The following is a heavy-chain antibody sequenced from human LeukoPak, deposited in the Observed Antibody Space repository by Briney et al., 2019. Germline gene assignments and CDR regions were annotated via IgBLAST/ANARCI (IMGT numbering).Heavy chain of an antibody. J-gene: IGHJ3*02. CDR2: IYPGDSDT. CDR3: ARQVSSWYRDAFDI. Sequence: HGGSLKTSLKGSGYPFTSYWIGWVRQVPGKGLEWVGIIYPGDSDTRYSPSFQGQVTISADKSISTAYLQWSSLKASDTAMYYCARQVSSWYRDAFDIWGQGTMVTVSS. D-gene: IGHD6-13*01. V-gene: IGHV5-51*01. CDR1: GYPFTSYW.